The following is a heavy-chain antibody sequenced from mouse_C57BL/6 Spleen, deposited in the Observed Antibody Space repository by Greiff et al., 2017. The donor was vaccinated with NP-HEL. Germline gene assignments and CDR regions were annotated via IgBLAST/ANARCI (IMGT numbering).Heavy chain of an antibody. CDR1: GYTFTSYG. D-gene: IGHD2-5*01. CDR3: ARAKSNYDWFAY. CDR2: IYPRSGNT. V-gene: IGHV1-81*01. J-gene: IGHJ3*01. Sequence: QVQLQQSGAELARPGASVKLSCKASGYTFTSYGISWVKQRTGQGLEWIGEIYPRSGNTYYNEKFKGKATLTADKSSSTAYMELRSLTSEDSAVYFCARAKSNYDWFAYWGQGTLVTVSA.